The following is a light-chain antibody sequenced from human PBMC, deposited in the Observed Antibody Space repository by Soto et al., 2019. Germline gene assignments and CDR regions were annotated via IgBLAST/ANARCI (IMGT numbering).Light chain of an antibody. J-gene: IGKJ1*01. CDR1: QDIRSSL. V-gene: IGKV3-20*01. CDR3: QQYGSSLWT. Sequence: EIVMTQSPATLSVSPGERVTLSCRASQDIRSSLAWYQQKPGQAPRLLIYGVSTRATGIPDSFSGSGSGTDFTLTISRLEPEDFAVYYCQQYGSSLWTFGQGTKVDIK. CDR2: GVS.